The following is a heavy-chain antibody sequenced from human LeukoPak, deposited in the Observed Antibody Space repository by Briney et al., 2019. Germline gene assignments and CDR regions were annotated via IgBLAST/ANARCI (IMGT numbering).Heavy chain of an antibody. CDR3: ARGFEEYYDYVWGV. Sequence: SVKVSCKASGGTFSSYAISWVRQAPGQGLEWMGRIIPILGIANYAQKSQGRVTMTRNTSISTAYMELSSLRSEDTAVYYCARGFEEYYDYVWGVWGQGTLVTVSS. CDR1: GGTFSSYA. CDR2: IIPILGIA. V-gene: IGHV1-69*04. D-gene: IGHD3-16*01. J-gene: IGHJ4*02.